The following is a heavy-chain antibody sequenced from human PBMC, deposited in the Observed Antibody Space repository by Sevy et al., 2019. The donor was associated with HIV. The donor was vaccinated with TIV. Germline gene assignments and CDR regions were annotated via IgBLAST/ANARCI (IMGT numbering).Heavy chain of an antibody. J-gene: IGHJ6*02. CDR3: ARGLAALPGYYYGMDV. V-gene: IGHV3-48*02. CDR1: GFTFSSYT. CDR2: ISSSSPI. D-gene: IGHD6-6*01. Sequence: GGSLRLSCAASGFTFSSYTMKWVRQAPGKGLEWVSYISSSSPIYYGDSVKGRFTISRDNAKNSLYLQMNSLRDEDTAVYYCARGLAALPGYYYGMDVWGQGTTVTVSS.